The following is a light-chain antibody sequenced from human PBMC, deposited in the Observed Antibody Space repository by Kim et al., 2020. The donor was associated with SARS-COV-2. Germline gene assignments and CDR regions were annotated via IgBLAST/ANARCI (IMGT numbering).Light chain of an antibody. CDR3: AAWDDSLNVV. J-gene: IGLJ2*01. V-gene: IGLV1-44*01. CDR2: SND. Sequence: QSVLTQPPSASGTPGQRVTISCSGSRSNIGRNSVNWYQQFPGTAPKILIYSNDQRSSGVPDRFSGSKSGTAASLAISDLRSEDEAEYFCAAWDDSLNVVSGRGTQLTVL. CDR1: RSNIGRNS.